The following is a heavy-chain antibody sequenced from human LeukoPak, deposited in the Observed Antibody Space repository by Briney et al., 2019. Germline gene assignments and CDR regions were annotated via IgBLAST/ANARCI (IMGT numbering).Heavy chain of an antibody. CDR2: ISNSGSNT. J-gene: IGHJ4*02. D-gene: IGHD4-23*01. V-gene: IGHV3-23*01. CDR3: AKERSLNGGYSDGYFDH. Sequence: PGGSLRLSCVASRFTFSNYAMGWVRQTPGKGLEWVSVISNSGSNTYYADSVKGRFTISRDNSKNTLYLQMNSLRAEDTALYHCAKERSLNGGYSDGYFDHWGQGTLVTVSS. CDR1: RFTFSNYA.